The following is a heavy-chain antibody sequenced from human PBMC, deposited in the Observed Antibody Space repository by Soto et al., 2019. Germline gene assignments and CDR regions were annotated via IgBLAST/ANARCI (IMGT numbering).Heavy chain of an antibody. CDR1: GFIFSQYG. V-gene: IGHV3-33*01. CDR2: IGRDGSRH. J-gene: IGHJ3*02. Sequence: QLQLVESGGGVVQPGRSLRLSCAASGFIFSQYGMHWXXXXPXXXXEWVGLIGRDGSRHFYAESVKGRFTISRDNXXXXLXLXIXXXXXXXXXXYLCARDDDXXDNALDMWGQGTMVTVS. D-gene: IGHD3-9*01. CDR3: ARDDDXXDNALDM.